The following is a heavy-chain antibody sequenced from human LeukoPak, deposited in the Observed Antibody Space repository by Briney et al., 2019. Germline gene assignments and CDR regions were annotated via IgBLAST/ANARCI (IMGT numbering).Heavy chain of an antibody. V-gene: IGHV4-34*01. CDR1: GGSFSGYY. Sequence: SETLSLICAVYGGSFSGYYWSWIRQPPGKGLEWIGEINHSGSTNYNPSLKSRVTISVDTSKNQFSLKLSSVTAADTAVYYCARVAIAAAGAYYYGMDVWGQGTTVTVFS. CDR3: ARVAIAAAGAYYYGMDV. CDR2: INHSGST. J-gene: IGHJ6*02. D-gene: IGHD6-13*01.